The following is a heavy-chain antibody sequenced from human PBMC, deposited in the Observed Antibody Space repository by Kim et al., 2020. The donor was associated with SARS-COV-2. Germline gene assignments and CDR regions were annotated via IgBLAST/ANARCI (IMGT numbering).Heavy chain of an antibody. Sequence: GGSLRLSCVASGFIFSSSWMHWVRQAPGKGLVWVSRIKTDGTSADYADSVKGRFIISRDNGKNTLFVHMNSLRVEDTAVYYCVRGGNYAYCAFDFWGHGTMVTVSS. CDR2: IKTDGTSA. D-gene: IGHD1-7*01. V-gene: IGHV3-74*01. CDR1: GFIFSSSW. J-gene: IGHJ3*01. CDR3: VRGGNYAYCAFDF.